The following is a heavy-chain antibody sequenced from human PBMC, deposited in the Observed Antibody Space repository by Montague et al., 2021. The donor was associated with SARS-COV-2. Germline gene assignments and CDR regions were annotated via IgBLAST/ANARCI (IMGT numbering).Heavy chain of an antibody. J-gene: IGHJ5*02. D-gene: IGHD2-21*02. CDR2: IHTGGNK. V-gene: IGHV3-66*04. Sequence: SLRLSCAASGFSVNNIYMSWVRQAPGKGLEWVSVIHTGGNKFYADSVRGRFTISRDYLRNIADLQMNGLRADGTALYYCVRQGQYCGGDCYAADLWGQRTLVTVSS. CDR3: VRQGQYCGGDCYAADL. CDR1: GFSVNNIY.